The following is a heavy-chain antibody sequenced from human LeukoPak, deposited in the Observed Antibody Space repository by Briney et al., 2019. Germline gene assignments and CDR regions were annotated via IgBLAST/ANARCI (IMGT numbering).Heavy chain of an antibody. Sequence: GGSLRLSCAASGFTFSTYWMAWVRQAPGKGLEWVANIKYDGIEKYYVDSVKGRFTISRDNAKKSLYLQMNSLRAEDTAVYYCARDVRDYYGSRRMDVWGKGTTVTVSS. CDR3: ARDVRDYYGSRRMDV. D-gene: IGHD3-10*01. CDR1: GFTFSTYW. J-gene: IGHJ6*03. CDR2: IKYDGIEK. V-gene: IGHV3-7*01.